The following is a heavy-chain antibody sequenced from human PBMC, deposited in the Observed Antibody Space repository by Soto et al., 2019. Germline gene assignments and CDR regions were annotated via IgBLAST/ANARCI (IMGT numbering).Heavy chain of an antibody. CDR2: FDPEDGET. V-gene: IGHV1-24*01. D-gene: IGHD6-6*01. Sequence: ASVKVSCKVSGYTLTELSMHWVRQAPGKGLEWMGGFDPEDGETIYAQKFQGRVTMTEDTSTDTAYMELSSLRSEDTAVYYCATDRQIVDIAARTKWAGYGMDAWGQGTTVTSP. CDR1: GYTLTELS. J-gene: IGHJ6*02. CDR3: ATDRQIVDIAARTKWAGYGMDA.